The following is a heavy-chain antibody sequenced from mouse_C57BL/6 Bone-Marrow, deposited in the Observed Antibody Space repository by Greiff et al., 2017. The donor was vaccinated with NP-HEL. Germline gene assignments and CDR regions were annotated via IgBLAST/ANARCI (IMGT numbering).Heavy chain of an antibody. Sequence: EVQLVESGPGLVKPSQSLSLTCSVTGYSITSGYYWNWIRQFPGNKLEWMCYISYDGSNNYNPSLKNRISITRDTSKNQFFLKLNSVTTEDTATYYCARNYDYDPYYFDYWGQGTTLTVSS. CDR2: ISYDGSN. D-gene: IGHD2-4*01. V-gene: IGHV3-6*01. J-gene: IGHJ2*01. CDR1: GYSITSGYY. CDR3: ARNYDYDPYYFDY.